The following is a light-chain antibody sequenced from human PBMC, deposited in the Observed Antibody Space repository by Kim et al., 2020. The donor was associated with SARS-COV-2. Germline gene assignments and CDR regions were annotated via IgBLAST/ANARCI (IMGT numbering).Light chain of an antibody. V-gene: IGKV3-15*01. J-gene: IGKJ1*01. Sequence: EIVLTQSPAILSLSPGERATLSCRASQSVRNTLAWYQQKPGQAPRLLICGASTRATGIPARFSGSGSRTEFSLTVSTLQSEDFAVYYCQQYNNWPRTFGQGTKVDIK. CDR1: QSVRNT. CDR3: QQYNNWPRT. CDR2: GAS.